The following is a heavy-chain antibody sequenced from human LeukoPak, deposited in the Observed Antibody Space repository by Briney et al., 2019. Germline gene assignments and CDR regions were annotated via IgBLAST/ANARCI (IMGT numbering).Heavy chain of an antibody. D-gene: IGHD1-26*01. V-gene: IGHV4-39*01. J-gene: IGHJ4*02. Sequence: PSETLSLTCTVSGGSISSSSYYWGWIRQPPGKGLEWIGSIYYSGSTYYNPSLKSRVTISVDTSKNQFSLKLSSVTAADTAVYYCARHPPLIYSGSYPMYYFDYWGQGTLVTVSS. CDR1: GGSISSSSYY. CDR3: ARHPPLIYSGSYPMYYFDY. CDR2: IYYSGST.